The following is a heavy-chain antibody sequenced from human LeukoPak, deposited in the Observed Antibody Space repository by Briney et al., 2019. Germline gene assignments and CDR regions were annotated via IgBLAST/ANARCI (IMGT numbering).Heavy chain of an antibody. CDR3: ARANYYDILTGYHDS. J-gene: IGHJ4*02. Sequence: GGSLRLSCAASGFTVSSNNMSWVRQAPGKGLEWVSVIYSGGSTYYADSVKGRFTISRDNSKNTLYLQMNSLRAEDTAVYYCARANYYDILTGYHDSWGQGTLVTVSS. D-gene: IGHD3-9*01. CDR2: IYSGGST. CDR1: GFTVSSNN. V-gene: IGHV3-66*02.